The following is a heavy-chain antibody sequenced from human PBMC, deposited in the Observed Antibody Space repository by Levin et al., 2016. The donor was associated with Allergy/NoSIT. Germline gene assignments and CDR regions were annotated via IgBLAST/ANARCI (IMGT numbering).Heavy chain of an antibody. CDR3: ARDHDYGDISGGMDV. Sequence: GESLKISCAASGFTFSSYSMNWVRQAPGKGLEWVSSISSSSSYIYYADSVKGRFTISRDNAKNSLYLQMNSLRAEDTAVYYCARDHDYGDISGGMDVWGQGTTVTVSS. J-gene: IGHJ6*02. V-gene: IGHV3-21*01. CDR1: GFTFSSYS. D-gene: IGHD4-17*01. CDR2: ISSSSSYI.